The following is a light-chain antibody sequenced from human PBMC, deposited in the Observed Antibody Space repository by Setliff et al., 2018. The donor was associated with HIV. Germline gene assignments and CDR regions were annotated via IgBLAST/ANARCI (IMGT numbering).Light chain of an antibody. CDR1: SSNIGRRT. V-gene: IGLV1-44*01. CDR2: SQN. J-gene: IGLJ1*01. Sequence: QSALTQPVSVSGSPGQSITISCSGSSSNIGRRTVNWYQQVPGMAPKLLIYSQNQRPSGVPDRFSASKSGTSASLAISGLQSDDEADYYCSAWDDSLNACVFGTGTKVTVL. CDR3: SAWDDSLNACV.